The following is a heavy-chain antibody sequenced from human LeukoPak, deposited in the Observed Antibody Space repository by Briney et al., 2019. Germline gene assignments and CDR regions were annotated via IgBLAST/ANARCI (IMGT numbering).Heavy chain of an antibody. CDR2: IYTSGST. Sequence: SETLSLTCTVSGGSISSYYWSWIRQPAGKGLEWIGRIYTSGSTYYNPSLKSRVTISVDTSKNQFSLKLSSVTAADTAVYYCARTLVVPAAIPYYYYYYMDVWGKGTTVTVSS. CDR1: GGSISSYY. D-gene: IGHD2-2*01. CDR3: ARTLVVPAAIPYYYYYYMDV. V-gene: IGHV4-4*07. J-gene: IGHJ6*03.